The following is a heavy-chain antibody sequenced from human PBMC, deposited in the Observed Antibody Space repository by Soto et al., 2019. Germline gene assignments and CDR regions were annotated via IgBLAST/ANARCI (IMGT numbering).Heavy chain of an antibody. V-gene: IGHV3-21*01. CDR2: ISRSSDYI. CDR1: GFPFSDYS. CDR3: ATQNWFDP. Sequence: ESGGGLVKPGGSLRLSCAASGFPFSDYSMNWVRQAPGKGLEWVSLISRSSDYIYYADSVKGRFTISRDNARNSVYLQMNSLRAEDTAVYYCATQNWFDPWGQGTLVTVSS. J-gene: IGHJ5*02.